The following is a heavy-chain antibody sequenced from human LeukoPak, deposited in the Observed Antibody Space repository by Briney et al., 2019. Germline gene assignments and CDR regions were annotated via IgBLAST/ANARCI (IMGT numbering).Heavy chain of an antibody. Sequence: ASVKVSCKASGYTVTSYAMNWVRQAPGQGLEWMGWINTNTGNPTYAQGFTGRFVFSLDTSVSTAYLQISSLKAEDTAVYYCARGPRDCSSTSCYRVHINDYWGQGTLVTVSS. CDR1: GYTVTSYA. CDR3: ARGPRDCSSTSCYRVHINDY. V-gene: IGHV7-4-1*02. CDR2: INTNTGNP. D-gene: IGHD2-2*01. J-gene: IGHJ4*02.